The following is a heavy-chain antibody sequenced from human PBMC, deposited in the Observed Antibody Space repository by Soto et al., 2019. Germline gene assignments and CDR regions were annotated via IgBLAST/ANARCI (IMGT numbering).Heavy chain of an antibody. D-gene: IGHD3-9*01. CDR3: ARVLGSDSHWLFEFDY. CDR1: GYTFTNYY. CDR2: INPSGGST. V-gene: IGHV1-46*01. J-gene: IGHJ4*02. Sequence: QVQLVQSGAEVKKPGASVKVSCKASGYTFTNYYMHWVRQAPGQGLEWMGMINPSGGSTTYAQNFQGRVPMTRDTSTSTVYMELSRLRSEDTAVFYCARVLGSDSHWLFEFDYWGQGALVTVSS.